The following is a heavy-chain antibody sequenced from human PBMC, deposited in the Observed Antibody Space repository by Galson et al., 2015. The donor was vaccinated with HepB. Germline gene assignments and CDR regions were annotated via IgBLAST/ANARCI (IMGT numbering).Heavy chain of an antibody. CDR1: GYTYTNYG. CDR2: ISAHNVNA. CDR3: ASGKYYDAFDI. V-gene: IGHV1-18*04. J-gene: IGHJ3*02. Sequence: SVKVSCKASGYTYTNYGITWVRQAPGQGLEWLGWISAHNVNAKYGQKFQGRVTMTTDTSTSTVYMDLRSLRDDDTAIYYCASGKYYDAFDIWGKGTTVTVPS. D-gene: IGHD3-10*01.